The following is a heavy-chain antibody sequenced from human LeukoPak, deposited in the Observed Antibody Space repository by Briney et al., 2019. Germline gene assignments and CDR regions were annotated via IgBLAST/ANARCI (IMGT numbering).Heavy chain of an antibody. Sequence: KSSETLSLTCTVSGDSISSSNYFWGWIRQPPGKGLGWIGEISYSGNTYYNPSLKSRVTISMDTSKNQFSLNLNSVTASDTTVYYCARRSPLVAVTTAHYYDYWGPGTLVTVSS. D-gene: IGHD2-21*02. J-gene: IGHJ4*02. CDR3: ARRSPLVAVTTAHYYDY. V-gene: IGHV4-39*01. CDR1: GDSISSSNYF. CDR2: ISYSGNT.